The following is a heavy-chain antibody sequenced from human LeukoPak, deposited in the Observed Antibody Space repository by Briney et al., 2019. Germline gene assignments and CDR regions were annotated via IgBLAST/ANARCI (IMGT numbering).Heavy chain of an antibody. CDR1: GFTFSSYA. CDR2: ISGSGEST. J-gene: IGHJ3*02. D-gene: IGHD6-19*01. V-gene: IGHV3-23*01. CDR3: AKDEGQWLVQDAFDI. Sequence: GGSLRLSCAASGFTFSSYAMSWVRQAPGKGLEWVSTISGSGESTYYADSVKGRFTISRDNSKNTLYLQMNSLRAEDTAVYYCAKDEGQWLVQDAFDIWGQGTMVTVSS.